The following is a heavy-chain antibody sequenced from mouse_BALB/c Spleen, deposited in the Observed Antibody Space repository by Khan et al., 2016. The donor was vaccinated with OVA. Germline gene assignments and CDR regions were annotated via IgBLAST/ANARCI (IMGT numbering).Heavy chain of an antibody. J-gene: IGHJ3*01. V-gene: IGHV5-6*01. CDR1: GFTFSTYG. CDR2: VSTGGSYT. D-gene: IGHD1-1*01. CDR3: TRLAYYYDSEGFAY. Sequence: EVQLQESGGDLVKPGGSLKLSYAASGFTFSTYGMSWVRQAPDKRLEWVATVSTGGSYTYYPDSVKGRFTISRANAKNTLYLQMSGLRSEDTAMFYCTRLAYYYDSEGFAYWGQGTPVTVSA.